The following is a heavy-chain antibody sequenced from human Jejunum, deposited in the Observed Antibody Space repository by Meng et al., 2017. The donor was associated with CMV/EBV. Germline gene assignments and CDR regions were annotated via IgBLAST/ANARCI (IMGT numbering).Heavy chain of an antibody. CDR1: GVSVITSN. CDR2: IYSGGRT. V-gene: IGHV3-53*01. Sequence: SCAGAGVSVITSNMPWVRQAPGKGLEWVSAIYSGGRTYYADSVKGRFTISRDNSKNMMYLQMNSLRAEDTAVYYCAKKYTGSFDYWGQGTRVTVSS. J-gene: IGHJ4*02. D-gene: IGHD1-26*01. CDR3: AKKYTGSFDY.